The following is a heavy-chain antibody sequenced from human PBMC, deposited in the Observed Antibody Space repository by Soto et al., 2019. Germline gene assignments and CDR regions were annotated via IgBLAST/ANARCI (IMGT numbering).Heavy chain of an antibody. V-gene: IGHV4-39*01. CDR2: IYYSGST. CDR1: GGTIISGSYY. J-gene: IGHJ5*02. CDR3: ARHIAITAIGDWFDP. D-gene: IGHD2-21*01. Sequence: SETLSLTCTVSGGTIISGSYYWGWIRKHPGKGLEWIGSIYYSGSTYYNPSLRSRVTIFLDMSKNQFSLKLTSVTAADTAVYYCARHIAITAIGDWFDPWGQGTLVTVSS.